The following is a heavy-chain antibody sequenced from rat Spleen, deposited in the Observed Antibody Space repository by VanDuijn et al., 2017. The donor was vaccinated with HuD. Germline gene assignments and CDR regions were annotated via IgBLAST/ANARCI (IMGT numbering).Heavy chain of an antibody. CDR2: ITNTGGTT. J-gene: IGHJ2*01. Sequence: EVQLVESGGGLVQPGRSLKLSCVASGFAFNNYWMTWIRQAPGKGLEWVASITNTGGTTYYPDSVKGRFTISRDDAKSTLYLQMNSLRSEDTATYYCSNNWELYSWGQGVMVTVSS. V-gene: IGHV5-31*01. CDR3: SNNWELYS. CDR1: GFAFNNYW. D-gene: IGHD5-1*01.